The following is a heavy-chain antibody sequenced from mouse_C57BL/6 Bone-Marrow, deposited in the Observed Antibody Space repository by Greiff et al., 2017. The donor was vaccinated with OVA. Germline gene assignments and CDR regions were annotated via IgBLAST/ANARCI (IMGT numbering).Heavy chain of an antibody. CDR1: GFTFSSYG. J-gene: IGHJ3*01. Sequence: DVKLVESGGDLVKPGGSLKLSCAASGFTFSSYGMSWVRQTPDKRLEWVATISSGGSYTYYPDSVKGRFTISRDNAKNTLYLQMSSLKSEDTAMYYCARHGVLRSAWFAYWGQGTLVTVSA. D-gene: IGHD1-1*01. CDR2: ISSGGSYT. CDR3: ARHGVLRSAWFAY. V-gene: IGHV5-6*02.